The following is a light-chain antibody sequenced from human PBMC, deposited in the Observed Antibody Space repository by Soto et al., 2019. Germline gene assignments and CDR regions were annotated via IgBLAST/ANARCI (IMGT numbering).Light chain of an antibody. CDR3: QQYNSNSP. J-gene: IGKJ5*01. Sequence: DIQMTQSPSTLSASVGDRVTIPCRVSQSISSWLAWYQQKPGKAPKLLIYDASTSESGVPSRFSGSGSGTEFTLTISSLQPDDFATYYCQQYNSNSPFGQGTQREIK. V-gene: IGKV1-5*01. CDR2: DAS. CDR1: QSISSW.